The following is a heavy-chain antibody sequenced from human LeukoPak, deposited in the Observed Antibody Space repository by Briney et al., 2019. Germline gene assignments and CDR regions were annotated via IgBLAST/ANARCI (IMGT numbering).Heavy chain of an antibody. D-gene: IGHD1-1*01. Sequence: PGGSLRLSCAASGFTFSSYSMNWVRQAPGKGLEWVSSIGSSSSYIYYADSVKGRFTISRDNAKNSLYLQMNSLRAEDTAVYYCARDPNWKTFDYWGQGTLVTVSS. J-gene: IGHJ4*02. CDR3: ARDPNWKTFDY. CDR1: GFTFSSYS. CDR2: IGSSSSYI. V-gene: IGHV3-21*01.